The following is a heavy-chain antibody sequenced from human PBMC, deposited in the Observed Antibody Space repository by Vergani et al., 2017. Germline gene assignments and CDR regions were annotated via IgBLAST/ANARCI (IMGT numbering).Heavy chain of an antibody. CDR3: ASGSVTMVRGPYVRYYYGMDV. CDR1: GGTFSSYA. V-gene: IGHV1-69*12. J-gene: IGHJ6*02. D-gene: IGHD3-10*01. Sequence: QVQLVQSGAEVKKPGSSVKVSCKASGGTFSSYAISWVRQAPGQGLEWMGGIIPIFGTANYAQKFQGRVTITADESTSTAYMELSSLRYEDTAVYYCASGSVTMVRGPYVRYYYGMDVWGQGTTVTVSS. CDR2: IIPIFGTA.